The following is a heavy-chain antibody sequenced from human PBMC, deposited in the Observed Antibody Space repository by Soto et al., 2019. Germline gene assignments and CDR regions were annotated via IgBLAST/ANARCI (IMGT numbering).Heavy chain of an antibody. CDR1: GYTFTSYN. V-gene: IGHV1-46*01. Sequence: AASVKVSCKASGYTFTSYNMHWVRQAPGQGLEWMGIINPSGGSTSYAQKFQRRVTMTRDTSTSTVYMELSSLRSEDTAVYYCARRTLAYYYAPWGQGTLVTVSA. CDR3: ARRTLAYYYAP. D-gene: IGHD3-10*01. CDR2: INPSGGST. J-gene: IGHJ5*02.